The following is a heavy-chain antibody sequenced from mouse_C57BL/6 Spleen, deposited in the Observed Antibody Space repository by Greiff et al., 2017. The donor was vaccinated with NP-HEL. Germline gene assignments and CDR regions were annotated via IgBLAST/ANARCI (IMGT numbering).Heavy chain of an antibody. CDR1: GFSLSTSGMG. V-gene: IGHV8-12*01. Sequence: QVQLKESGPGILQSSQTLSLTCSFSGFSLSTSGMGVSWIRQPSGKGLEWLAHIYWDDDKRYNPSLKSRLTISKDTSRNQVFLKITSVDTADTATYDCARSTTVVRGYFDVWGTGTTVTVSS. D-gene: IGHD1-1*01. J-gene: IGHJ1*03. CDR3: ARSTTVVRGYFDV. CDR2: IYWDDDK.